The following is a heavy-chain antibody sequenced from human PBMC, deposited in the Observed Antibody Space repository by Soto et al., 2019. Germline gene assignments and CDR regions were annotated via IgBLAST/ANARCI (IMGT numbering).Heavy chain of an antibody. J-gene: IGHJ4*02. CDR1: GFTFSSYA. Sequence: GGSLRLSCAASGFTFSSYAMHWVRQAPGKGLEWVAVISYDGSNKYYADSVKGRFTISRDNSKNTLYLQMNSLRAEDTAVYYCARGVSYPYYFDYWGQGTLVTVSS. CDR2: ISYDGSNK. D-gene: IGHD3-10*01. V-gene: IGHV3-30-3*01. CDR3: ARGVSYPYYFDY.